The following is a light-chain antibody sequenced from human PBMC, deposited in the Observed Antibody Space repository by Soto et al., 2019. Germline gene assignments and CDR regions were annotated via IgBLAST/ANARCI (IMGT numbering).Light chain of an antibody. CDR2: DAS. Sequence: EIVLTQSPATLSLSPGERATLSCRASQRVSSYLAWYQQKPGQAPRLLIYDASNRATGIPARFSGSGSGTDLTLTISSLEPEDFAVYYCQQRSNWPPTLTFGQGTRLEIK. J-gene: IGKJ5*01. CDR3: QQRSNWPPTLT. CDR1: QRVSSY. V-gene: IGKV3-11*01.